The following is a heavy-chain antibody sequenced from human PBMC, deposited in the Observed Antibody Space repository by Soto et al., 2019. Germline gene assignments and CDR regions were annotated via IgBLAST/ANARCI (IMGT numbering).Heavy chain of an antibody. V-gene: IGHV1-18*01. CDR1: GYRFTSYG. D-gene: IGHD2-8*02. Sequence: QVQLVQSGAEVKNPGASVKVSCKASGYRFTSYGIGWVRQAPGQGLEWMGWINAYNGNTNYAQNLQGRVTLTTDTSTSTAYMELRSLRSNDTAVYYCALVDVYVTPSTQDVGGQVTTVTVAS. CDR2: INAYNGNT. CDR3: ALVDVYVTPSTQDV. J-gene: IGHJ6*02.